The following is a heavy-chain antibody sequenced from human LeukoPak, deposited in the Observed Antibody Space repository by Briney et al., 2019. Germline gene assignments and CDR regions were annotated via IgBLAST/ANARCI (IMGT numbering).Heavy chain of an antibody. CDR2: ISSDGTIQ. V-gene: IGHV3-30*04. Sequence: PGGSLRLSCAASGFSFSTYTLHWVRQAPGKGLEWVAVISSDGTIQDYADSVKARFTISRDNSKNTLFLQLNSLRVEDTAVYFCARGYNAGWFDYWGQGTLVTVSS. CDR1: GFSFSTYT. CDR3: ARGYNAGWFDY. J-gene: IGHJ4*02. D-gene: IGHD6-19*01.